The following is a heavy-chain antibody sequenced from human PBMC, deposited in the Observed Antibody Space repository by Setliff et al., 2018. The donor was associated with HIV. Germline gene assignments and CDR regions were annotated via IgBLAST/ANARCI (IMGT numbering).Heavy chain of an antibody. V-gene: IGHV3-53*01. J-gene: IGHJ4*02. CDR3: AKGSGFHDY. CDR2: IYAAGAT. D-gene: IGHD6-19*01. Sequence: PGVSLRLSCEISGFSAGDNYMTWVRQTPKMGLEWVSLIYAAGATYYADSVEGRFTISRDTSTNTLYLQMHSLRADDTAVYYCAKGSGFHDYWGQGTRVTVSS. CDR1: GFSAGDNY.